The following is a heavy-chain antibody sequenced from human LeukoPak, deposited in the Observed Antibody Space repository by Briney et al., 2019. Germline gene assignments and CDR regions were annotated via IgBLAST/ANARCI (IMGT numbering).Heavy chain of an antibody. V-gene: IGHV3-15*01. CDR2: ISSVTDGGTT. D-gene: IGHD1-1*01. Sequence: RGSLRLSCAPSGLTLSIAWMHWVRQAPGNGVEWIGLISSVTDGGTTDHAPRVRGRFAIKRDASQNTQYLQMNSLDIDDTAVYYCSQLYRSDPWGQGTMVTVSS. CDR1: GLTLSIAW. J-gene: IGHJ5*02. CDR3: SQLYRSDP.